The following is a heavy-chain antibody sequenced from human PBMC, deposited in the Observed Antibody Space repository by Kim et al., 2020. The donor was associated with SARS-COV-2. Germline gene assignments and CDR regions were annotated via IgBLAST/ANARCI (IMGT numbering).Heavy chain of an antibody. Sequence: THYSPSFQGHVTISADKSISTAYLQWSSLKASDTAMYYCARRGSTSSFDYWGQGTLVTVSS. CDR3: ARRGSTSSFDY. D-gene: IGHD2-2*01. CDR2: T. J-gene: IGHJ4*02. V-gene: IGHV5-10-1*01.